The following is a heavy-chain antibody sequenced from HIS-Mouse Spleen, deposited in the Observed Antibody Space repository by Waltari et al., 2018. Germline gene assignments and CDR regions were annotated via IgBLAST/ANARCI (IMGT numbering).Heavy chain of an antibody. Sequence: QLQLQESGPGLVNPSETLSLTCTVSGGSISSMCYYWGRSRQPPGKGLEWIGSIYYSGSTYYNPSLKSRVTISVDTSKNQFSLKLSSVTAADTAVYYCAREIPYSSSWYDWYFDLWGRGTLVTVSS. V-gene: IGHV4-39*07. J-gene: IGHJ2*01. CDR2: IYYSGST. D-gene: IGHD6-13*01. CDR1: GGSISSMCYY. CDR3: AREIPYSSSWYDWYFDL.